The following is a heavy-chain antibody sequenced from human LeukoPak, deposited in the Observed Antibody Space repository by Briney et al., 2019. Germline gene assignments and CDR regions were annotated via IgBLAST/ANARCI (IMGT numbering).Heavy chain of an antibody. V-gene: IGHV3-30*02. D-gene: IGHD1-26*01. CDR1: GFTFSSCG. Sequence: GGSLRLSCAASGFTFSSCGMHWVRQAPGKGLEWVAFIRYDGSNKYYADSVKGRFTISRDNSKNTLYLQMNSLRAEDTAVYYCAKTQSGSYYRYYFDYWGQGTLVTVSS. J-gene: IGHJ4*02. CDR2: IRYDGSNK. CDR3: AKTQSGSYYRYYFDY.